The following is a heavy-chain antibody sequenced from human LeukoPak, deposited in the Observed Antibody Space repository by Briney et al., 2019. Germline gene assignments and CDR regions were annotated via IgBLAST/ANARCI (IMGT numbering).Heavy chain of an antibody. CDR1: GFTFTNYA. V-gene: IGHV3-23*01. Sequence: GGSLRLSCAPSGFTFTNYAMNWVRQAPGKGLEWVSAVTGPGDTTYYADSVKGRFFMTREDSKTTVYLQMNSLRAEDTAIYYCAKGAEIDLWGQGTLVTVSS. J-gene: IGHJ5*02. CDR3: AKGAEIDL. CDR2: VTGPGDTT. D-gene: IGHD3-16*01.